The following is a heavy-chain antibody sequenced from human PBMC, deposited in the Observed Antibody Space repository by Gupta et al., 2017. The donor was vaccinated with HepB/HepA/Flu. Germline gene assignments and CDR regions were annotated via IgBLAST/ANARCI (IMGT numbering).Heavy chain of an antibody. CDR3: AKDVGVGGGDCCFFDY. V-gene: IGHV3-43*02. CDR1: GFPFDDYA. J-gene: IGHJ4*02. Sequence: EVQLVESGGGVVQPGGSLRLSGAASGFPFDDYAMHWVRQAPGKGLEWVSLISGDGCSTYYADSVKGRFTISRDKSKNSLYLQMNSLRTEDTALYYCAKDVGVGGGDCCFFDYWGQGTLVTVSS. CDR2: ISGDGCST. D-gene: IGHD2-21*02.